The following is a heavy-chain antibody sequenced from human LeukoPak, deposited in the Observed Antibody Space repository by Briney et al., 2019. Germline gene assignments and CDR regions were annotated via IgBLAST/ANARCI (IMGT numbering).Heavy chain of an antibody. CDR3: ARTAEDYSNDSGHYMDV. Sequence: ASVKLSCKGSGGTFSSYAISWVRQAPGQGLEWMGGIIPIFGTANYAQKFQGRVTITTEESTSTAYMELSSRSSEDTALYYCARTAEDYSNDSGHYMDVWSKGTTLTLS. V-gene: IGHV1-69*05. CDR2: IIPIFGTA. CDR1: GGTFSSYA. D-gene: IGHD4-11*01. J-gene: IGHJ6*03.